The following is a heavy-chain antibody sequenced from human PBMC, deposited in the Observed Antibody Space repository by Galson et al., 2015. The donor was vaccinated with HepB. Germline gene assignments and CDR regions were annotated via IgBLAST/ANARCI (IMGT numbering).Heavy chain of an antibody. V-gene: IGHV3-48*02. Sequence: SLRLSCAASGFTFSNYSMNWVRQAPGKGLEWVSYITSSSSTIYYADSVKGRFTISRDNAKNSLYLQMSSLRDEDTAVYYCARDKDYYDRSGYYYVPDYWGQGALVTVSS. CDR1: GFTFSNYS. J-gene: IGHJ4*02. D-gene: IGHD3-22*01. CDR2: ITSSSSTI. CDR3: ARDKDYYDRSGYYYVPDY.